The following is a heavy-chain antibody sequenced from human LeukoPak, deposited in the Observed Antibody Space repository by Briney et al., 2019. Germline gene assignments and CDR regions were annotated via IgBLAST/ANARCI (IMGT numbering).Heavy chain of an antibody. V-gene: IGHV3-30*02. CDR1: GFTFSSCG. CDR3: AKGSKEVLFTRDHYMDV. D-gene: IGHD3-3*01. J-gene: IGHJ6*03. CDR2: IRYDGSNK. Sequence: PGGSLRLSCAASGFTFSSCGMHWVRQAPGKGLEWVTFIRYDGSNKYYADSVKGRFTISRDNSKNTLYLQMNSLRAEDTAVYYCAKGSKEVLFTRDHYMDVWGKGTTVTISS.